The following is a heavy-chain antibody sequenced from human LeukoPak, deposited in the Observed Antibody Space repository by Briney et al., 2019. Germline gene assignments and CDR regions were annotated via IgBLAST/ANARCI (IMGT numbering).Heavy chain of an antibody. J-gene: IGHJ4*02. CDR1: GGSISSGNYY. V-gene: IGHV4-61*02. CDR2: IWADGAP. Sequence: KTSQTLSLTCTVSGGSISSGNYYWSWIRQPAGQGLEWIGRIWADGAPTYRPSLKSRVSISVDVSKNQFSLRLTSVTAADTAVYYCARGRDSRGYQFMGFDSWGQGTLVTVSS. D-gene: IGHD3-22*01. CDR3: ARGRDSRGYQFMGFDS.